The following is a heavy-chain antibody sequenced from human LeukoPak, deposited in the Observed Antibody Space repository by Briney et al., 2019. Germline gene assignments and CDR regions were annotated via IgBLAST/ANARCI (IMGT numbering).Heavy chain of an antibody. CDR3: ARQVVIIPSSRGGPWFDP. V-gene: IGHV4-38-2*02. J-gene: IGHJ5*01. CDR2: IYHSGST. Sequence: PSETLSLTCTVSGYSISSGYYWGWIRQPPGKGLEWIGSIYHSGSTNYNPSLKSRVTISVDASKNQISLKLSSVTAADTAVYYCARQVVIIPSSRGGPWFDPWGQGTLVAVSS. D-gene: IGHD2/OR15-2a*01. CDR1: GYSISSGYY.